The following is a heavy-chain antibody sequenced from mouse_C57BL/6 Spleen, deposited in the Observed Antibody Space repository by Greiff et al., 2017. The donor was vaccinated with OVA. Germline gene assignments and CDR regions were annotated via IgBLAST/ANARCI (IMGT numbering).Heavy chain of an antibody. J-gene: IGHJ4*01. Sequence: EVKLQESGPGLVKPSQSLSLTCSVTGYSITSGYYWNWIRQFPGNKLEWMGYISYDGSNNYNPSLKNRISITRDTSKNQFFLKLNSVTTEDTATYYCARGSSSYYYAMDYWGQGTSVTVSS. CDR3: ARGSSSYYYAMDY. D-gene: IGHD1-1*01. CDR1: GYSITSGYY. V-gene: IGHV3-6*01. CDR2: ISYDGSN.